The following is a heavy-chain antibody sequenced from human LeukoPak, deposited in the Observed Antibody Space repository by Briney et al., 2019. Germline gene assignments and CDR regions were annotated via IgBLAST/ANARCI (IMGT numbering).Heavy chain of an antibody. CDR2: INPNSGGT. Sequence: ASVKVSCKASGYTFTGYYMHWVRQAPGQGLEWMGWINPNSGGTNYAQKFQGRVTMTRDTSISTAYMELSGLRSDDTAVFYCARAHYYDGTTYYAYLDYWGQGTLVTVSS. J-gene: IGHJ4*02. V-gene: IGHV1-2*02. CDR1: GYTFTGYY. D-gene: IGHD3-22*01. CDR3: ARAHYYDGTTYYAYLDY.